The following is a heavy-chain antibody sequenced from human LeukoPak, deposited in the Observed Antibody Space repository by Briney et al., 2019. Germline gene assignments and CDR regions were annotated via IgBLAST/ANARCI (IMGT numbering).Heavy chain of an antibody. Sequence: SETLSLTCTISGGSISSGGYYWSWIRQHPGKGLEWIGYIYYSGSTYYNPSLKSRVTISVDTSKNQFSLKLSSVTAADTAVYYCARHSWGSSLIHIDYWGQGTLVTVSS. CDR1: GGSISSGGYY. D-gene: IGHD6-13*01. V-gene: IGHV4-31*03. J-gene: IGHJ4*02. CDR3: ARHSWGSSLIHIDY. CDR2: IYYSGST.